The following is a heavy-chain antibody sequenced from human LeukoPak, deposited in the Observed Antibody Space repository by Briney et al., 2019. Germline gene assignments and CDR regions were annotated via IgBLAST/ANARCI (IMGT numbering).Heavy chain of an antibody. J-gene: IGHJ3*02. CDR3: ATIAAALDAFDI. CDR1: GFTFDDYD. D-gene: IGHD6-13*01. CDR2: ISWNSGSI. Sequence: GGSLRLSCAASGFTFDDYDMHWVRQAPGKGLEWVSGISWNSGSIGYADSVKGRFTISRDNAKNSLYLQMNSLRAEDTALYYCATIAAALDAFDIWGQGTMVTVSS. V-gene: IGHV3-9*01.